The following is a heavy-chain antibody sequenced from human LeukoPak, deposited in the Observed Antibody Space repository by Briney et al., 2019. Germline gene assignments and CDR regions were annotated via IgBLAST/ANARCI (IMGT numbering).Heavy chain of an antibody. D-gene: IGHD5-18*01. CDR3: ARHTAMGSPLHY. J-gene: IGHJ4*02. V-gene: IGHV4-39*01. Sequence: SETLSLTCTVSGGSISSSAYYWGWIRQPPGKGLEWIGSRYYSGSTYYNPSLKTRVTISVDTSKNQFSLNLSSVTAADTAVYYCARHTAMGSPLHYWGQGTLVTVSS. CDR2: RYYSGST. CDR1: GGSISSSAYY.